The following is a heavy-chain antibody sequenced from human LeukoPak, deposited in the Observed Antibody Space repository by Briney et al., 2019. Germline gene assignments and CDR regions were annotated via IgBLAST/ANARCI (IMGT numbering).Heavy chain of an antibody. CDR1: GGTFNSDA. J-gene: IGHJ6*02. Sequence: SAKVSCKASGGTFNSDAITWVRQAPGQGLEWMGRIMPMIDTSTYAQKFQGRVTFTADKSTSTAYVEVASLKSEDTAVYFCARAPYDDLQKMDVWGQGTSVIVSS. CDR3: ARAPYDDLQKMDV. CDR2: IMPMIDTS. V-gene: IGHV1-69*04. D-gene: IGHD1-1*01.